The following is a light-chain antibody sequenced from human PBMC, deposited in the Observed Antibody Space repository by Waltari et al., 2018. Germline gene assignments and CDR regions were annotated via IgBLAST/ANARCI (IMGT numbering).Light chain of an antibody. CDR3: AAWDDNLTGPL. Sequence: SVLTQPPSASGTPGQPVTIPCSGSSPNLGGNLVYWYQQPPGMAPQLLIYKNNQRPSGVPDRFSGSKSGTSASLAISGLRSDDEAEYYCAAWDDNLTGPLFGGGTKVTVL. J-gene: IGLJ3*02. CDR1: SPNLGGNL. V-gene: IGLV1-47*01. CDR2: KNN.